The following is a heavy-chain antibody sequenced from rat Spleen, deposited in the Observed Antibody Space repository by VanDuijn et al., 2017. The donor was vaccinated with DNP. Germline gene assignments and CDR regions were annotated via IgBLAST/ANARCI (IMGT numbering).Heavy chain of an antibody. CDR3: ARGNDGYFPNWYFDF. V-gene: IGHV3-1*01. CDR1: GYSITSNY. J-gene: IGHJ1*01. D-gene: IGHD1-12*03. CDR2: ISYSGST. Sequence: EVQLQESGPGLVKPSQSLSLTCSVTGYSITSNYWGWIRKFPGDKMEWIGHISYSGSTGYNPSLKSRISITRDTSKNQFFLHLNSVTPEDTATYYCARGNDGYFPNWYFDFWGPGTMVTVSS.